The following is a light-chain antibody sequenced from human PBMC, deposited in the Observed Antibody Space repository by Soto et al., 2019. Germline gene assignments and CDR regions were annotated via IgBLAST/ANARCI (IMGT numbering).Light chain of an antibody. V-gene: IGKV3-11*01. CDR1: QSVKRY. CDR3: QHYGSSGT. Sequence: EIALTQSPGTLSLSPGARATLSCRASQSVKRYLAWYQQKPGQAPRLLIYDTSNRATGIPARFSGSGSGTDFTLTIRSVEPEDFAVDDCQHYGSSGTFCQGTKVDIK. CDR2: DTS. J-gene: IGKJ1*01.